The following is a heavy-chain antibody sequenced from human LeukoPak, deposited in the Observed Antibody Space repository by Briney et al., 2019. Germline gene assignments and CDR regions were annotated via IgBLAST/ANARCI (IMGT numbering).Heavy chain of an antibody. CDR1: GFTFSSYG. D-gene: IGHD5-18*01. CDR3: ARDAVDTANAV. CDR2: ISYDGSDK. J-gene: IGHJ6*02. Sequence: GGSLRLSCTASGFTFSSYGMHWVRQAPGKGLGWVAVISYDGSDKYYADSVKGRFTISRDNSKNTLYLQMNSLRAEDTAVYYCARDAVDTANAVWGQGTTVTVSS. V-gene: IGHV3-30*03.